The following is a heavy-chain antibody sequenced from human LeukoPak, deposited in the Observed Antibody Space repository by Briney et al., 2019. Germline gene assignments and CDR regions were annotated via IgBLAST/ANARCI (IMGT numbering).Heavy chain of an antibody. V-gene: IGHV3-48*03. J-gene: IGHJ5*02. CDR3: ARGDPHADL. Sequence: PGGSLRLSCAASGSDLNTYEMNWVRQAPGKGLEWIADITISGHTKNYADSVKGRFTISRDNAGPSLSLQMNSLRVEDTGVYYCARGDPHADLWGQGTLVTVSS. CDR2: ITISGHTK. CDR1: GSDLNTYE.